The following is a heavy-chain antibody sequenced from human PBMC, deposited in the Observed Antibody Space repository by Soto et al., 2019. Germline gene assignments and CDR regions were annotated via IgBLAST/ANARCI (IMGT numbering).Heavy chain of an antibody. Sequence: ASVKVSCKASGYTFTGYYMHWVRQAPGQGLEWMGWINPNSGGTNYAQKFQGRVTMTRDTSISTAYMELSRLRSDDTAVYYCATEDSTVTTNCQHWCQGNRVTV. J-gene: IGHJ1*01. CDR1: GYTFTGYY. CDR3: ATEDSTVTTNCQH. D-gene: IGHD4-17*01. CDR2: INPNSGGT. V-gene: IGHV1-2*02.